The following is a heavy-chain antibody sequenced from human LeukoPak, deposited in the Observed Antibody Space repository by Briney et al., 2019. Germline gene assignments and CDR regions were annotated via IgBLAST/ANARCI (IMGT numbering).Heavy chain of an antibody. CDR1: GGSFSGYY. D-gene: IGHD2-8*01. Sequence: SETLSLTCAVYGGSFSGYYWSWIRQPPGKGLEWIGEINHSGSTNYNPSLKSRVTISVDTSKNQFSLKLSSVTAADTAVYYCARGNVIVLMVYAEYYLDYWGQGTLVTVSS. CDR3: ARGNVIVLMVYAEYYLDY. V-gene: IGHV4-34*01. CDR2: INHSGST. J-gene: IGHJ4*02.